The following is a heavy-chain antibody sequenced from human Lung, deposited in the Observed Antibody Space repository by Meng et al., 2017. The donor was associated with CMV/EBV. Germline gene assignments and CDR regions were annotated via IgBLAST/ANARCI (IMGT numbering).Heavy chain of an antibody. CDR2: ISSSSRHI. J-gene: IGHJ4*02. Sequence: GGSLRLSCAASGFTFRSYKMKWARQAPGKGLAWVSTISSSSRHIEYADSVKGRFTISRDNAKNSLYLQMNSLGGEDTAVYYCVGQQWRSTGQRVDYWGQGTLVTVSS. CDR3: VGQQWRSTGQRVDY. V-gene: IGHV3-21*06. D-gene: IGHD6-19*01. CDR1: GFTFRSYK.